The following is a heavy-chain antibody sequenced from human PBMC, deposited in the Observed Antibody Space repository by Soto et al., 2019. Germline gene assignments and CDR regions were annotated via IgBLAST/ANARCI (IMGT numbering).Heavy chain of an antibody. CDR2: INNSGST. D-gene: IGHD2-15*01. CDR1: GGSFSGYY. J-gene: IGHJ4*02. V-gene: IGHV4-34*01. Sequence: QVQLQQWGAGLLKPSETLSLTCAVYGGSFSGYYWSWIRQPPAKGLEWIGAINNSGSTNYNPSVKSRATIPIDATEKQFSRTLSCETAADTAIYSCARGASVEDDYWGQGTLVAVSS. CDR3: ARGASVEDDY.